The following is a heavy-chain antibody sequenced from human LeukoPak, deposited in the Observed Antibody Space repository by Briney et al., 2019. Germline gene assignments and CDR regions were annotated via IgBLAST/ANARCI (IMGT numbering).Heavy chain of an antibody. D-gene: IGHD6-19*01. CDR1: GFTVSSNY. CDR3: ARVLAVADFDY. Sequence: GGSLSLSCAASGFTVSSNYMSWVRQAPGKGLEWVSVIYSGGSTYYADSVKGRFTISRDNSKNTLYLQMNSLRAEDTAVYYCARVLAVADFDYWGQGTLVTVSS. V-gene: IGHV3-66*01. CDR2: IYSGGST. J-gene: IGHJ4*02.